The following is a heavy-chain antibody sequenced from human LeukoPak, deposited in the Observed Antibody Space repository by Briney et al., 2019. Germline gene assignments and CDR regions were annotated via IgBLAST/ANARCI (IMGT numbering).Heavy chain of an antibody. CDR3: AKDHGDYAYFQH. J-gene: IGHJ1*01. V-gene: IGHV3-23*01. Sequence: GGSLRLSCAASGFTFSTYTMSWVRQAPGKGLEWVSAITGSGGSTYYADSVKGRFTISRDNSKNTPYLQMNSLRAEDTAVYYCAKDHGDYAYFQHWGQGTLVTVSS. CDR2: ITGSGGST. CDR1: GFTFSTYT. D-gene: IGHD4-17*01.